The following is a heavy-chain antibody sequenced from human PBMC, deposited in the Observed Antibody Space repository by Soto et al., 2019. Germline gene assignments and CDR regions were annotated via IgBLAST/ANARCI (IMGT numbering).Heavy chain of an antibody. CDR1: GFTFSSYG. J-gene: IGHJ3*02. CDR3: AKDLSPPLRLGELSSDAFDI. CDR2: ISYDGSNK. V-gene: IGHV3-30*18. D-gene: IGHD3-16*02. Sequence: PGGSLRLSCAASGFTFSSYGMHWVRQAPGKGLEWVAVISYDGSNKYYADSVKGRFTISRDNSKNTLYLQMNSLRAEDTAVYYCAKDLSPPLRLGELSSDAFDIWGQGTMVTVSS.